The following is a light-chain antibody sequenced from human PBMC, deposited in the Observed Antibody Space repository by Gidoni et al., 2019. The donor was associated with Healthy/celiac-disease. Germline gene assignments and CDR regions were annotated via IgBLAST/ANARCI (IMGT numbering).Light chain of an antibody. CDR3: QQSYTPGMYT. CDR1: QSISSY. CDR2: AAS. J-gene: IGKJ2*01. V-gene: IGKV1-39*01. Sequence: DIQMTQSPSSLSASVGDRVTITCRASQSISSYLNWYQQKPGKAPKLLIYAASSLQSGVPSRFSGSGSGTDFTLTISSLQPEDFATYYCQQSYTPGMYTFXXXTKLEIK.